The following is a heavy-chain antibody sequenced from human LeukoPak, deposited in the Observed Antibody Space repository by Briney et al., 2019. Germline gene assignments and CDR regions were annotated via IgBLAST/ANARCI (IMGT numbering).Heavy chain of an antibody. J-gene: IGHJ3*02. CDR1: ADSFSGHY. V-gene: IGHV4-59*11. D-gene: IGHD4-17*01. CDR2: ISYIGST. Sequence: TLSLTCAVSADSFSGHYWTWIRQPPGKGLEWIGYISYIGSTNYNPSLKSRVTISIDTSKNQFSLKLTSVTAADTAVYYCARDLVTVTKGFDIWGQGTMVSVSS. CDR3: ARDLVTVTKGFDI.